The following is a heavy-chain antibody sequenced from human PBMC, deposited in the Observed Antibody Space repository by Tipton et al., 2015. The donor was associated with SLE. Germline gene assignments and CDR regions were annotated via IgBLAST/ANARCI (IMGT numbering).Heavy chain of an antibody. D-gene: IGHD3-10*01. CDR1: GFTFSSYS. Sequence: SLRLSCAASGFTFSSYSMNWVRQAPGKGLEWVSYILSSGTTIYYADSVKGRFTISRDNAKNSLYLQMNSLRAEDTAVYYCAKPSLPRREYYFDYWGQGTLVTVSS. J-gene: IGHJ4*02. CDR2: ILSSGTTI. CDR3: AKPSLPRREYYFDY. V-gene: IGHV3-48*01.